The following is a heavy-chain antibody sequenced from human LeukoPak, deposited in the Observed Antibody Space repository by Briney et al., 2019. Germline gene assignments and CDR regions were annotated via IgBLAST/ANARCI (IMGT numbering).Heavy chain of an antibody. CDR3: ARGGSGTYYAPIGA. J-gene: IGHJ3*01. CDR1: GYSISSSYY. V-gene: IGHV4-38-2*02. D-gene: IGHD1-26*01. Sequence: TLSETLSLTCTVSGYSISSSYYWGWIRQPPGKGLEWIGSISHSGSSYYNPSLTSRVTISVDTSKNQFSLNLSSVTAADTAVYYCARGGSGTYYAPIGAWGQGTMVTVSS. CDR2: ISHSGSS.